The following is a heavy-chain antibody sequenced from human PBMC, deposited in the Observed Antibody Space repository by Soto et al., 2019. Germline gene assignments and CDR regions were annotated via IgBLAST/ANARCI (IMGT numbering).Heavy chain of an antibody. V-gene: IGHV6-1*01. CDR2: TYYRSKWYN. CDR3: ARDVGHTYYYDSSGYYPNHKRYYYGMDV. J-gene: IGHJ6*02. D-gene: IGHD3-22*01. Sequence: GALPVERVCSYRWSSYCYKKYPSRGLEWLGRTYYRSKWYNDYAVSVKSRITINPDTSKNQFSLQLNSVTPEDTAVYYCARDVGHTYYYDSSGYYPNHKRYYYGMDVWGQGTTVTVSS. CDR1: VERVCSYRWS.